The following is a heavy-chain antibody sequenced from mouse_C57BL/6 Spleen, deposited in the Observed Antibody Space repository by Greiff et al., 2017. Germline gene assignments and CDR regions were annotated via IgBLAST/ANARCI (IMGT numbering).Heavy chain of an antibody. J-gene: IGHJ1*03. CDR1: GFTFNDYY. CDR2: IDPEDGDT. CDR3: APITAEGGRYFDV. Sequence: VQLKQSGAELVRPGASVKLSCTASGFTFNDYYMHWVKQTPEQGLEWIGRIDPEDGDTEYAPKFQGKATMTADTSTNAAYLQLSSLTSEDTAVYYCAPITAEGGRYFDVWGKGTTVTVSS. V-gene: IGHV14-1*01. D-gene: IGHD2-4*01.